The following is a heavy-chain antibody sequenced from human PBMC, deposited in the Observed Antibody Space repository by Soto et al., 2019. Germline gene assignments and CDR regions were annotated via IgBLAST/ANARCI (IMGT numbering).Heavy chain of an antibody. Sequence: QVQLVQSAAEVKKPGSSVKVSCKASGGTFSSYAISWVRQAPGQGLEWMGGIIPICGTANYAQQFQGRVTITAEKSTSTAHMELSSLRSEDTAVYYCARGRAVAGDNWCDPWGQGTLVTVSS. V-gene: IGHV1-69*06. CDR2: IIPICGTA. CDR1: GGTFSSYA. J-gene: IGHJ5*02. CDR3: ARGRAVAGDNWCDP. D-gene: IGHD6-19*01.